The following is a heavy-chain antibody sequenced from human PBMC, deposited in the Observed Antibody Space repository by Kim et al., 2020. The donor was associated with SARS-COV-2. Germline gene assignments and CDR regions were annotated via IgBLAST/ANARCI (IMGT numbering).Heavy chain of an antibody. V-gene: IGHV3-11*04. Sequence: ADSVTGRFTISRDNAKNSLYLQMNSLRAEDTAVYYCASTTYYYGSGSRPFWGQGTLVTVSS. J-gene: IGHJ4*02. CDR3: ASTTYYYGSGSRPF. D-gene: IGHD3-10*01.